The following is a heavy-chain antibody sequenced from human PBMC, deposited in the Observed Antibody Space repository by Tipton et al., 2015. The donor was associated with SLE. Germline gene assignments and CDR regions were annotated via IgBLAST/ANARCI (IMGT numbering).Heavy chain of an antibody. CDR3: ARDPWVLSGEGRCDAFDI. V-gene: IGHV6-1*01. J-gene: IGHJ3*02. Sequence: GLVKPSQTLSLTCAISGDSVSSNSAGWNWIRQSPSRGLEWLGRTYYKSKWYNDYAVSVKSRITINPDTSKNQFSLQLNSVTPEDTAVYYSARDPWVLSGEGRCDAFDIWGQATMVTVSS. D-gene: IGHD7-27*01. CDR1: GDSVSSNSAG. CDR2: TYYKSKWYN.